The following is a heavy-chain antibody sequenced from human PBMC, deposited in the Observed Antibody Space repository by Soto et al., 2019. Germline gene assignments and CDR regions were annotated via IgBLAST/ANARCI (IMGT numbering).Heavy chain of an antibody. J-gene: IGHJ4*02. V-gene: IGHV3-23*01. CDR3: AKRAVPSTIWGLFDY. CDR1: GFTFSSYP. CDR2: ISGSDGTT. Sequence: EVQLLDSGGGLVQPGGSLRLSCAASGFTFSSYPMSWVRQAPGKGLEWVSTISGSDGTTYYADSVKGRFTISRDNSRNTLYLQMNSLRAEHTAVYYCAKRAVPSTIWGLFDYWGQGTLVTVSS. D-gene: IGHD3-16*01.